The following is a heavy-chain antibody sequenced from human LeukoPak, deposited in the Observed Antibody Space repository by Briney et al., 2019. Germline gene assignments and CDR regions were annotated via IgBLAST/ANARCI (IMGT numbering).Heavy chain of an antibody. Sequence: PGGSLRLSCAASGFTFSNYAIHWVRQAPGKGLECVSAISSIEGRIYYANSVKGRFTISRDNSKNMVFLQMGSLRAEDTAVYYCARAGNTRFDYWGQGTLVTVSS. CDR1: GFTFSNYA. CDR2: ISSIEGRI. D-gene: IGHD2/OR15-2a*01. CDR3: ARAGNTRFDY. J-gene: IGHJ4*02. V-gene: IGHV3-64*01.